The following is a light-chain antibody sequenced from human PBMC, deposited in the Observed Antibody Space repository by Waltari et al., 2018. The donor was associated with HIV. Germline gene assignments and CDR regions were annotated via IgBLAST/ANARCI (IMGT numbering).Light chain of an antibody. CDR3: GSYAGSNTHV. CDR2: EVS. CDR1: SSAVGSYNL. Sequence: QSALTQPASVSGSPGQSITISCTGTSSAVGSYNLIPWYQQQPGKAPKLMISEVSKRPSGVAKCFADSKAAKTGSVTIAGLQAEDEADDYCGSYAGSNTHVFGTGTKVAVL. J-gene: IGLJ1*01. V-gene: IGLV2-23*02.